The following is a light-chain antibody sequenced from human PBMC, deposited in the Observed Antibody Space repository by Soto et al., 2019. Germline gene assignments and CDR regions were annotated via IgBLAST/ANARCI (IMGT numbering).Light chain of an antibody. J-gene: IGLJ2*01. CDR1: SSDFGGYNY. Sequence: QSALTQPASVSGSPGQSITISCTGTSSDFGGYNYVSWYQQDPGKAPKLMIYDVNNRPSGVSNRFSGSKSGNTASLTISGLQAEDEAYYYCSSYTSSSTLAVFGGGTKVTV. CDR2: DVN. CDR3: SSYTSSSTLAV. V-gene: IGLV2-14*01.